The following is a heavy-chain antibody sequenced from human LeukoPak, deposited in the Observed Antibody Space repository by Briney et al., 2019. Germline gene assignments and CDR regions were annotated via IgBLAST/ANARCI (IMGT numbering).Heavy chain of an antibody. V-gene: IGHV1-18*01. Sequence: GESLKVSCKASGYTFTSYGISWVRQAPGQGLEWMGWISAYNGNTNYAQKLQGRVTMTTDTSTSTAYMELRSLRSDDTAVYYCARNPVDAGFFWFGELLPWFDPWGQGTLVTVSS. D-gene: IGHD3-10*01. J-gene: IGHJ5*02. CDR1: GYTFTSYG. CDR2: ISAYNGNT. CDR3: ARNPVDAGFFWFGELLPWFDP.